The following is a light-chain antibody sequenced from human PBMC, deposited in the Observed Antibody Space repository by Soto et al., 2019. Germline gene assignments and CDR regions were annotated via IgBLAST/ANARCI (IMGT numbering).Light chain of an antibody. CDR3: HQYQFFWT. J-gene: IGKJ1*01. CDR1: QNIDSG. CDR2: NAS. Sequence: DIQMTQSPSTLSASVGDRVTITCRASQNIDSGLDWYQQKPGQAPKLLIYNASTIESGVPLRFSGSGSVTAFTLTITSLQPYDVETYHCHQYQFFWTFGQGTRVEIK. V-gene: IGKV1-5*03.